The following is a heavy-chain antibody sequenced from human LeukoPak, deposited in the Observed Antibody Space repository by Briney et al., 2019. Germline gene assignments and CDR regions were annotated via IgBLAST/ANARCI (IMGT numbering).Heavy chain of an antibody. CDR2: ISYDGSNK. D-gene: IGHD3-22*01. V-gene: IGHV3-30*01. CDR3: ARRAHGTNYDSSGYLDY. J-gene: IGHJ4*02. CDR1: GFTFSSYA. Sequence: GRSLRLSCAASGFTFSSYAMHWVRQAPGKGLEWVAVISYDGSNKYYADSVKGRFTISRDNSKNTLYLQMNSLRAEDTAVYYCARRAHGTNYDSSGYLDYWGQGTLVTVSS.